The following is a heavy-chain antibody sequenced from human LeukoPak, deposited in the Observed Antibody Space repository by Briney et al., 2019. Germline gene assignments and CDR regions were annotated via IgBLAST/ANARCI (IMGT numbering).Heavy chain of an antibody. Sequence: ASVKGSCKASGYTFTSYAMNWVRQAPGQGLEWMGWINTNTGNPTYAQGFTGRFVFSLDTSVSTAYLQISSLKAEDTAVYYCARRGYCSSTSCYGPGQPSPYYYYYYMDVWGKGTTVTVSS. V-gene: IGHV7-4-1*02. D-gene: IGHD2-2*01. CDR2: INTNTGNP. J-gene: IGHJ6*03. CDR3: ARRGYCSSTSCYGPGQPSPYYYYYYMDV. CDR1: GYTFTSYA.